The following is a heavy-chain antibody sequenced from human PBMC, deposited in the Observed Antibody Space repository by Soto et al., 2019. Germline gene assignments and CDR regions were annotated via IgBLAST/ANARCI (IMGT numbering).Heavy chain of an antibody. J-gene: IGHJ5*02. Sequence: PSETLSLTCAVSGGSISSGGYYWSWIRQPPGKGLEWIGEINHSGSTNYNPSLKSRVTISVDTSKNQFSLKLSSVTAADTAVYYCARTLRVLWFGELLSWFDPWGQGTLVTVSS. CDR1: GGSISSGGYY. CDR2: INHSGST. CDR3: ARTLRVLWFGELLSWFDP. D-gene: IGHD3-10*01. V-gene: IGHV4-34*01.